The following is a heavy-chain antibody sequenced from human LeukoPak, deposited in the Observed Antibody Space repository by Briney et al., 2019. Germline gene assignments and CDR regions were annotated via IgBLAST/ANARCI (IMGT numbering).Heavy chain of an antibody. CDR1: GYTFTSYG. Sequence: ASVKVSCKASGYTFTSYGISWVRQAPGQGLEWMGWISAYNGNTNYAQKLQGRVTMTTDTSTSTAYMELRSLRADDTAVYYCARDPGYSSGWYGYGMGVWGQGTTVTVSS. V-gene: IGHV1-18*01. D-gene: IGHD6-19*01. J-gene: IGHJ6*02. CDR2: ISAYNGNT. CDR3: ARDPGYSSGWYGYGMGV.